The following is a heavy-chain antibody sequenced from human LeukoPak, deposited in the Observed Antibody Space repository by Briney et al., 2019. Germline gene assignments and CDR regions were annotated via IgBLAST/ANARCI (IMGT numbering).Heavy chain of an antibody. CDR1: GYTFTSYA. CDR3: ARDLRFGELFSFNWFDP. V-gene: IGHV1-3*01. CDR2: INAGNGNT. Sequence: ASVTVSCKASGYTFTSYAMHWVRQAPGQRLEWMGWINAGNGNTKYSQKFQGRVTITRDTSASTAYMELSSLRSEDTAVYYCARDLRFGELFSFNWFDPWGQGTLVTVSS. D-gene: IGHD3-10*01. J-gene: IGHJ5*02.